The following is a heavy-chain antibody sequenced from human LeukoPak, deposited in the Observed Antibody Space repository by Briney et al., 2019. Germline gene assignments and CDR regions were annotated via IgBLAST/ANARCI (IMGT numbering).Heavy chain of an antibody. Sequence: GGSLRLSCAASGFTFSDYDIHWVRQAPGKGLEWVAFIRYDGNIKYFADSVKGRFTISRDNSKNTLYLQMNSLRAEDTAVYYCAKGGAYYYDLDYWGQGTLVTVSS. CDR1: GFTFSDYD. D-gene: IGHD3-22*01. J-gene: IGHJ4*02. V-gene: IGHV3-30*02. CDR3: AKGGAYYYDLDY. CDR2: IRYDGNIK.